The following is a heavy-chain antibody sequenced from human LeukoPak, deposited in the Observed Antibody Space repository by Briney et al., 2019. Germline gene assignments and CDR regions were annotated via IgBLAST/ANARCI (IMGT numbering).Heavy chain of an antibody. CDR3: AKESYGSGSYYNLYYYGMDV. CDR2: ISGSGGST. CDR1: GFTFSSYA. V-gene: IGHV3-23*01. Sequence: GGSLRLSCAASGFTFSSYAMSWVRQAPGKGLEWVSAISGSGGSTYYADSVKGRFTISRDNSKNTLYPQMNSLRAEDTAVYYCAKESYGSGSYYNLYYYGMDVWGQGTTVTVSS. J-gene: IGHJ6*02. D-gene: IGHD3-10*01.